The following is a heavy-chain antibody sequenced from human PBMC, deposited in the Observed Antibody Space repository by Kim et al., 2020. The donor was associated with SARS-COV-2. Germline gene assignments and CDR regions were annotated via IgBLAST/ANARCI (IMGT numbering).Heavy chain of an antibody. Sequence: SVKVSCKASGGTFSSYAISWVRQAPGQGLEWMGGIIPIFGTANYAQKFQGRVTITADESTSTAYMELSSLRSEDTAVYYCARAHRGYCSSTSCFYGMDVWGQGTTVTVSS. D-gene: IGHD2-2*01. J-gene: IGHJ6*02. CDR2: IIPIFGTA. CDR1: GGTFSSYA. CDR3: ARAHRGYCSSTSCFYGMDV. V-gene: IGHV1-69*13.